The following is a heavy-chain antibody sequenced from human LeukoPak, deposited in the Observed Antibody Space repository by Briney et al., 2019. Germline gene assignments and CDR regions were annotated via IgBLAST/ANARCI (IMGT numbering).Heavy chain of an antibody. CDR3: ARDLTVRGSFDY. V-gene: IGHV4-4*07. J-gene: IGHJ4*02. Sequence: SETLSLTCSVSGVSATNYYWSWVRQPAGKRLEWIGRNYPTGDTIYNPSLKSRVTMSVDMSKNHLSLKLTSVTAADAAVYYCARDLTVRGSFDYWGQGILVSVSS. CDR2: NYPTGDT. CDR1: GVSATNYY. D-gene: IGHD3-16*01.